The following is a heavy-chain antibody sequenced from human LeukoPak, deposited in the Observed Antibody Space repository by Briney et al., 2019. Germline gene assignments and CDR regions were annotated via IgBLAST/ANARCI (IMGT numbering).Heavy chain of an antibody. CDR2: IYSGGST. V-gene: IGHV3-66*02. J-gene: IGHJ5*02. D-gene: IGHD6-6*01. CDR3: ARVRYSSSSGWFDP. Sequence: GGSLRLSCGASGFTVSSNYMSWVRQAPGKGLEWVSVIYSGGSTYYADSVKGRFTISRDNSKNTLYLQMNSLRAEDTAVYYCARVRYSSSSGWFDPWGQGTLVTVSS. CDR1: GFTVSSNY.